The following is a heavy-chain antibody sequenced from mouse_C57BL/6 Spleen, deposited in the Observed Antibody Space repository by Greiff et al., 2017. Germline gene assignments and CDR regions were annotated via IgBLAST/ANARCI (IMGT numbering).Heavy chain of an antibody. D-gene: IGHD2-4*01. Sequence: VKLQQSGAELVKPGASVKISCKASGYAFSSYWMNWVKQRPGKGLEWIGQIYPGDGDTNYNGKLKGKATLTADKSSSTAYMQLSSLTPEDSAGYFWARLRLRDHGMDYWGQGTSVTGSS. CDR3: ARLRLRDHGMDY. V-gene: IGHV1-80*01. J-gene: IGHJ4*01. CDR1: GYAFSSYW. CDR2: IYPGDGDT.